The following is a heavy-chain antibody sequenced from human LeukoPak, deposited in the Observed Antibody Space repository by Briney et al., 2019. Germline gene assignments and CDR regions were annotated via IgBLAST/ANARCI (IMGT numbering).Heavy chain of an antibody. CDR1: GYTFTGYY. J-gene: IGHJ4*02. CDR2: INPNSDGT. CDR3: ARGGKFMISMVRGVLASRDGLDI. V-gene: IGHV1-2*02. Sequence: ASVKVSCMASGYTFTGYYMEWVRQAPGQGLEWMGWINPNSDGTKYEQKFQGRVTMTRDTSISTAYMELSRLRFDDTAMYYCARGGKFMISMVRGVLASRDGLDIWGQGTLVTVSS. D-gene: IGHD3-10*01.